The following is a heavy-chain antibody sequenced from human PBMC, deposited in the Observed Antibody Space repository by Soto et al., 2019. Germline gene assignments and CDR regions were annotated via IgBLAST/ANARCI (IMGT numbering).Heavy chain of an antibody. V-gene: IGHV1-46*01. CDR2: INPSGGST. CDR3: AILSSPSGYHYPSDY. Sequence: ASVKVSCKASGYTFTSYYMHWVRQAPGQGLEWMGIINPSGGSTSYAQKFQGRVTMTRDTSTSTVYMELSSLRSEDTAVYYCAILSSPSGYHYPSDYWGQGTPVPVSS. D-gene: IGHD5-12*01. CDR1: GYTFTSYY. J-gene: IGHJ1*01.